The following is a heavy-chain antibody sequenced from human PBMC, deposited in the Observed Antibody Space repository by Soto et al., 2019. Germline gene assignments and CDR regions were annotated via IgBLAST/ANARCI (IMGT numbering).Heavy chain of an antibody. V-gene: IGHV4-59*01. J-gene: IGHJ4*02. D-gene: IGHD2-21*01. Sequence: SETLSLTCTVSGGSISSYYWSWIRQPPGKGLEWIGYIYYSGSTNYNPSLKSRVTISVDTSKNQFSLKLSSVTAADTTVYYCARRYGDNFDYWGQGTLVTVSS. CDR2: IYYSGST. CDR3: ARRYGDNFDY. CDR1: GGSISSYY.